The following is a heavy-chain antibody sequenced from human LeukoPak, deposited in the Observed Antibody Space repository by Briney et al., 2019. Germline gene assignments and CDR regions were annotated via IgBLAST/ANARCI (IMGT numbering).Heavy chain of an antibody. Sequence: PGGPLRLSCAASGFTFDDYAMHWVRQAPGKGLVWVSGISWNSGSIGYADSVKGRFTISRDNAKNSLYLQMNSLRAEDTALYYCAKGLGVIIPYFDYWGQGTLVTVSS. J-gene: IGHJ4*02. CDR3: AKGLGVIIPYFDY. D-gene: IGHD3-10*01. CDR2: ISWNSGSI. CDR1: GFTFDDYA. V-gene: IGHV3-9*01.